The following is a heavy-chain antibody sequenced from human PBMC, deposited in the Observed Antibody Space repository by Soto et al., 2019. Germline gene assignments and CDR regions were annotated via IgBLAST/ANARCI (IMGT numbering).Heavy chain of an antibody. J-gene: IGHJ5*02. CDR2: IRNTPYGGTT. V-gene: IGHV3-49*04. Sequence: SLRLSCNWSGFSFSEQAMTWVRQAPGKGLEWVGFIRNTPYGGTTDYAASVRGRFTISRDDSESIAYLQMNSLKTEDSGVYYCSRGSFGYYGPWGPGTLVTVSS. D-gene: IGHD2-2*03. CDR1: GFSFSEQA. CDR3: SRGSFGYYGP.